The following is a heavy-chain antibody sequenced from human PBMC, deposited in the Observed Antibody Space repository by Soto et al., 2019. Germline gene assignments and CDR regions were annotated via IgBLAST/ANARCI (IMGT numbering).Heavy chain of an antibody. CDR3: ASDRGYGLVN. J-gene: IGHJ4*02. D-gene: IGHD2-15*01. V-gene: IGHV1-69*14. CDR2: SIPLFGIT. Sequence: QVQLVQSGAEVKKPGSSVKVSCKASGGTFSSHGFNWVRQAAGQGLEWIGGSIPLFGITNHTQKFQDRVTISADTSTSTAYMELTGLRSDDTAVYYCASDRGYGLVNGGQGTLITVSS. CDR1: GGTFSSHG.